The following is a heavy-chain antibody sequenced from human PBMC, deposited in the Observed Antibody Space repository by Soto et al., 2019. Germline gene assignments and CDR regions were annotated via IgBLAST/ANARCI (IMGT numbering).Heavy chain of an antibody. D-gene: IGHD6-13*01. CDR2: ISSGSSYI. V-gene: IGHV3-21*01. CDR1: GFTFSSYS. J-gene: IGHJ6*02. Sequence: GGSLRLSCAASGFTFSSYSMNWVRQAPGKGLEWVSSISSGSSYIYYADSVKGRFTISRDNAKNSLYLQMNSLRVEDTAVYYCARALNIAAAGTLYYYYGMDVWGQGTTVTVSS. CDR3: ARALNIAAAGTLYYYYGMDV.